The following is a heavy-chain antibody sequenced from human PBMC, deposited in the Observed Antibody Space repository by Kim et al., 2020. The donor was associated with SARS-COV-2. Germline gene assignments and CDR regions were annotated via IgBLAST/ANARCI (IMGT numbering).Heavy chain of an antibody. V-gene: IGHV3-23*01. CDR3: AKDTGGYSSSVAVFDY. Sequence: GGSLRLSCAASGFTFSSYAMSWVRQAPGKGLEWVSAISGSGGSTYYADSVKGRFTISRDNSKNTLYLQMNSLRAEDTAVYYCAKDTGGYSSSVAVFDYWGQGTLVTVSS. J-gene: IGHJ4*02. CDR2: ISGSGGST. CDR1: GFTFSSYA. D-gene: IGHD6-13*01.